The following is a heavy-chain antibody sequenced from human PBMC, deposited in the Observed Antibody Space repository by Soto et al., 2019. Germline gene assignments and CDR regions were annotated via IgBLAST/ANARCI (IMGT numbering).Heavy chain of an antibody. D-gene: IGHD3-10*01. V-gene: IGHV6-1*01. CDR2: TNYRAKWYN. J-gene: IGHJ5*02. CDR3: ARDTRLPRQPGVGWFAP. Sequence: SQTLSLTCALSGGRVSCNSAAWDWIRQSPSRGLEWLGRTNYRAKWYNDYAVFLKNRINIKPHTSKNQFSPQLNPVTTEGKAVYYWARDTRLPRQPGVGWFAPGGQGPLVTVPS. CDR1: GGRVSCNSAA.